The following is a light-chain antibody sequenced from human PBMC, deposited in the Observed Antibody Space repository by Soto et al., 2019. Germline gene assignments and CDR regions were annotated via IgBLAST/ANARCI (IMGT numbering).Light chain of an antibody. CDR3: QTWGTGPWV. V-gene: IGLV4-69*01. Sequence: QSVLTQSPSASASLGASVKLTCTLSSGHSTYAIAWHQQQPEKGPRYLMKLNSDGSHSKGDGIPDRFSGSSSGAERYLTISRLQSEDEADYYCQTWGTGPWVFGGGTKVTV. J-gene: IGLJ3*02. CDR1: SGHSTYA. CDR2: LNSDGSH.